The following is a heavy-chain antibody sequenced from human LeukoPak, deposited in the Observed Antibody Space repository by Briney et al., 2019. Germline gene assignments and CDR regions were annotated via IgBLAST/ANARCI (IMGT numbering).Heavy chain of an antibody. V-gene: IGHV1-2*02. CDR2: INPNSGGT. J-gene: IGHJ6*03. D-gene: IGHD6-19*01. Sequence: GASVKVSCKASGYTFTGYYIHWVRQAPGQGLEWMGWINPNSGGTNYAQKFQGRVTMTRDTSISTAYMELSRLRSDDTAVYYCARVAVAGPYYYYMDVWGKGTTVTVSS. CDR3: ARVAVAGPYYYYMDV. CDR1: GYTFTGYY.